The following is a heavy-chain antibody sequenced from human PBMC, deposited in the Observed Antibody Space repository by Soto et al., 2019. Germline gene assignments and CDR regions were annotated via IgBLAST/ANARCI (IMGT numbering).Heavy chain of an antibody. Sequence: GGSLRLSCAASGFTFSNAWMSWVRQAPGKGLEWVGRIKSKTDGGTTDYAAPVKGRFTISRDDSKNTLYLQMNSLKTEDTAVYYCTTSVNIMITFGGVIATDFDYWGQGTLVTVSS. D-gene: IGHD3-16*02. CDR2: IKSKTDGGTT. CDR3: TTSVNIMITFGGVIATDFDY. J-gene: IGHJ4*02. V-gene: IGHV3-15*01. CDR1: GFTFSNAW.